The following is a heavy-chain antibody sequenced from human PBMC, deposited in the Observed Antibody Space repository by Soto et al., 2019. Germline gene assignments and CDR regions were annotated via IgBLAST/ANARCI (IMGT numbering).Heavy chain of an antibody. CDR3: ARLEGLATTSYYFDF. CDR1: DDSLNSDKYY. Sequence: QLQLQESGPGLVKPSETLSLTCSVSDDSLNSDKYYWGWIRQPPGKGLEWIGSVYYRGNAYYHPSRQTRDTISADKPKGQVPLKLNSVTAADSAVYVWARLEGLATTSYYFDFWGPGALVTVSS. J-gene: IGHJ4*02. D-gene: IGHD3-9*01. CDR2: VYYRGNA. V-gene: IGHV4-39*01.